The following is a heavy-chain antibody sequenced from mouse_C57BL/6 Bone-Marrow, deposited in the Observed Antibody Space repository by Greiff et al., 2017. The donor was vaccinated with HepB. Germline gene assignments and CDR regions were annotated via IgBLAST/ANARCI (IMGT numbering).Heavy chain of an antibody. CDR1: GFSLTSYG. J-gene: IGHJ4*01. CDR3: ARSPNYDEGYAMDY. V-gene: IGHV2-2*01. D-gene: IGHD2-4*01. Sequence: VKLVESGPGLVQPSQSLSITCTVSGFSLTSYGVHWVRQSPGKGLEWLGVIWSGGSTDYNAAFISRLSISKDNSKSQVFFKMNSLQADDTAIYYCARSPNYDEGYAMDYWGQGTSVTVSS. CDR2: IWSGGST.